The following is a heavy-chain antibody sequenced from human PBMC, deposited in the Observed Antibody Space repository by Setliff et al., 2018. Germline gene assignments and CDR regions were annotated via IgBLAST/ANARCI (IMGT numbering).Heavy chain of an antibody. CDR1: GFTFSTYW. CDR3: VRDWASGDDH. Sequence: GGSLRLSCAASGFTFSTYWMHWVRQAPEKGLEWVANIHQDGSERHYVDSVKGRFTISRDNAKNSLFLQMNILEVEDTAVYYCVRDWASGDDHWGRGTLVTVSS. D-gene: IGHD3-10*01. J-gene: IGHJ4*02. V-gene: IGHV3-7*01. CDR2: IHQDGSER.